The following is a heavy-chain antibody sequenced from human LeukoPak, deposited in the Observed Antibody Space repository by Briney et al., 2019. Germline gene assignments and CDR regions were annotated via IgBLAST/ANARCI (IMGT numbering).Heavy chain of an antibody. CDR3: SGRSGFSSIY. CDR1: GFTFNTHW. Sequence: GGSLRLSCEASGFTFNTHWMNWVRHAPGKGLEWMANIPPDGGAEVYVDSVKGRFTISRDNAKNSVYLQMNNVRAEDTGVYYCSGRSGFSSIYWGQGILVTVSS. CDR2: IPPDGGAE. D-gene: IGHD2-2*01. V-gene: IGHV3-7*01. J-gene: IGHJ4*02.